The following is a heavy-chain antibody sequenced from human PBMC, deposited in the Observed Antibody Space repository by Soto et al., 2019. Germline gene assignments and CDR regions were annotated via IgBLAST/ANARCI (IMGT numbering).Heavy chain of an antibody. CDR3: ARFRGSYGMDV. CDR1: GYTFTSYG. D-gene: IGHD3-10*01. CDR2: IIPILGIA. J-gene: IGHJ6*02. Sequence: SVKVSCKASGYTFTSYGISWVRQAPGQGLEWMGRIIPILGIANYAQKFQGRVTITADKSTSTAYMELSSLRSDDTAVYYCARFRGSYGMDVWGQGTTVTVSS. V-gene: IGHV1-69*04.